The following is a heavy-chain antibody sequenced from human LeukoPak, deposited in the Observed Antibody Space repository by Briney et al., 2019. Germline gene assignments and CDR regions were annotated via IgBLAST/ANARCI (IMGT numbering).Heavy chain of an antibody. J-gene: IGHJ6*02. Sequence: GGSLRLSCAASGFTFSSYSMSWVRQAPGKGLEWVSAISGSGSSIYYADSVKGRFTISRDNSKNTLYLQMNSLRAEDTAVYYCEKDFKLCSWYCYYCYGMDVWGQGTTVTVSS. CDR2: ISGSGSSI. CDR1: GFTFSSYS. V-gene: IGHV3-23*01. D-gene: IGHD6-13*01. CDR3: EKDFKLCSWYCYYCYGMDV.